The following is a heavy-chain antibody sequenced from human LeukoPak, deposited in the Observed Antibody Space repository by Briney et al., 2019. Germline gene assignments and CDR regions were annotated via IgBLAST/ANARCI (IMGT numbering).Heavy chain of an antibody. CDR2: IKQDGSEK. Sequence: PGGSLRLYCAASGFTFSSYWMSWVRQAPGKGLEWVANIKQDGSEKYYVDSVKGRFTISRDNATNSLYLQMNSLRAEDTAVYYCARAVDTAIEYYFDYWGQGTLVTVSS. CDR3: ARAVDTAIEYYFDY. CDR1: GFTFSSYW. D-gene: IGHD5-18*01. J-gene: IGHJ4*02. V-gene: IGHV3-7*01.